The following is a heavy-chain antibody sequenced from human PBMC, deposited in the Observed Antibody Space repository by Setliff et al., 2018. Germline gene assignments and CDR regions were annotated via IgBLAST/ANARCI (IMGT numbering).Heavy chain of an antibody. Sequence: ASETLSLTYTVSDDSISSRHYYWSWIRQPAGKGLEWLGQIYTSWSTNYNPSLKGRATLSIDASKRQFSLKLTSVTAADTAVYYCARMSGFQYMDVWGKGTTVTVSS. V-gene: IGHV4-61*09. D-gene: IGHD3-3*01. CDR2: IYTSWST. CDR3: ARMSGFQYMDV. CDR1: DDSISSRHYY. J-gene: IGHJ6*03.